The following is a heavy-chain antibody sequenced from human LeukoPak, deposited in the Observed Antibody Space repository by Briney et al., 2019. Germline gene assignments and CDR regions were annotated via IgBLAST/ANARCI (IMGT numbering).Heavy chain of an antibody. CDR3: AKDEAAAGTYYYYCGMDV. CDR1: GFTFSSYG. J-gene: IGHJ6*02. CDR2: ISGSGGST. V-gene: IGHV3-23*01. D-gene: IGHD6-13*01. Sequence: TGGSLRLSCAASGFTFSSYGMSWVRQAPGKGLEWVSAISGSGGSTYYADSVKGRFTISRDNSKNTLYLQMNSLRAEDTAVYYCAKDEAAAGTYYYYCGMDVWGQGTTVTVSS.